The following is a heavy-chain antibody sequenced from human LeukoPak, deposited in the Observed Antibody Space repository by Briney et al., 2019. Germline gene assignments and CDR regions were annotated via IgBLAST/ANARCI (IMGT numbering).Heavy chain of an antibody. CDR3: ARTMYYYGSGSYYYYYYYGMDV. Sequence: GASVKVSCKASGYTFTSYDINWVRQATGQGLEWMGWMNPNSGNTGYAQKFQGRVTMTRNTSISTAYMELSSLRSEDTAVYYCARTMYYYGSGSYYYYYYYGMDVWGQGTTVTVSS. V-gene: IGHV1-8*01. J-gene: IGHJ6*02. CDR2: MNPNSGNT. CDR1: GYTFTSYD. D-gene: IGHD3-10*01.